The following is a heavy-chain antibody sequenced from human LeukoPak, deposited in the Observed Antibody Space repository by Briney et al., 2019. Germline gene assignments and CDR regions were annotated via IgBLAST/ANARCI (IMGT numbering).Heavy chain of an antibody. CDR1: GGTTDDYG. CDR2: INWDGTNT. Sequence: PGGSLRLSCVVSGGTTDDYGMSWVRQAPGKGLEWVSGINWDGTNTYYAESVKGRFTISRDSAEKSLYLHMNSLRDDDTAFYYCVKDLRSNWYSFDYWGQGTLVTVSS. CDR3: VKDLRSNWYSFDY. J-gene: IGHJ4*02. D-gene: IGHD6-13*01. V-gene: IGHV3-20*04.